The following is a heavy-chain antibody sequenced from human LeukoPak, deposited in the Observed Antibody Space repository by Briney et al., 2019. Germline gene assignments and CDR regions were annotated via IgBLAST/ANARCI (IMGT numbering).Heavy chain of an antibody. CDR1: GFTFSSYG. CDR3: AKDKGIAYSSSSGFDP. Sequence: GGSLRLSCAASGFTFSSYGMHWVRQAPGKGLEWVAFIRYDGSNKYYADSVKGRFTISRDNSKNTLYLQMNSLRAEDTAVYYCAKDKGIAYSSSSGFDPWGQGTLVTVSS. J-gene: IGHJ5*02. CDR2: IRYDGSNK. V-gene: IGHV3-30*02. D-gene: IGHD6-13*01.